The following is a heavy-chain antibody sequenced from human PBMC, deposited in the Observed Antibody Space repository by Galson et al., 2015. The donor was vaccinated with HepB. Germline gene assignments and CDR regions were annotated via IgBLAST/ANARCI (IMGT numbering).Heavy chain of an antibody. CDR1: GFSFTSYA. J-gene: IGHJ4*02. CDR3: AKDGIMVANNPYHFHY. CDR2: ITSSGGNS. Sequence: SLRLSCAASGFSFTSYAMTWVRQAPGKGLEWVSSITSSGGNSYYTDSVKGRFTVSRDNSKNTLLLQLNSLRAEDTVMYFCAKDGIMVANNPYHFHYWGQGTLVTVSS. V-gene: IGHV3-23*01. D-gene: IGHD2-15*01.